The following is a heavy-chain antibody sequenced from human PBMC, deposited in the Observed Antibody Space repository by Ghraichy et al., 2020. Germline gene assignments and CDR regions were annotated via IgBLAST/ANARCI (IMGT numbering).Heavy chain of an antibody. CDR1: GCSISSSNW. D-gene: IGHD5-18*01. Sequence: SETLSLTCAVSGCSISSSNWWSWVRQPPGKGLEWIVESYHSRSTNYNPSLKSRVTISIDKSKNQFSLKLSSVTAADTAVYYCASRRRYSYGLLPIDYWGQGSLLTVSS. V-gene: IGHV4-4*02. CDR3: ASRRRYSYGLLPIDY. CDR2: SYHSRST. J-gene: IGHJ4*02.